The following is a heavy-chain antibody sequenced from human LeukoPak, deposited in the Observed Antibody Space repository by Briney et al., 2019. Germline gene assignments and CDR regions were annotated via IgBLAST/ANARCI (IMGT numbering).Heavy chain of an antibody. CDR1: EFTFSSYA. Sequence: GGSLRLSCAASEFTFSSYAFHWVRQAPGRGLEWVAVISYDGSNIYYGDSVKGRFTISRDNSKKTLYLQMNSLRAEDTAVYYCARDSPFEWLVLSYWGQGTLVTVSS. J-gene: IGHJ4*02. CDR3: ARDSPFEWLVLSY. CDR2: ISYDGSNI. V-gene: IGHV3-30*04. D-gene: IGHD6-19*01.